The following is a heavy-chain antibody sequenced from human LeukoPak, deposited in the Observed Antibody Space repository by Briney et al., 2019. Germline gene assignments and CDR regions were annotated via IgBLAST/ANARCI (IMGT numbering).Heavy chain of an antibody. V-gene: IGHV5-51*01. CDR3: ARQFSWYSSSPEGLEDY. D-gene: IGHD6-6*01. CDR2: IYPVESDT. CDR1: GYSFTTYW. J-gene: IGHJ4*02. Sequence: GGPLNFPCKGSGYSFTTYWIGWARQIPGKGLEWMGFIYPVESDTRYSPSFQGQVTISADKSISTAYLQWSSLKASDTAMYYCARQFSWYSSSPEGLEDYWGQGTLVTVSS.